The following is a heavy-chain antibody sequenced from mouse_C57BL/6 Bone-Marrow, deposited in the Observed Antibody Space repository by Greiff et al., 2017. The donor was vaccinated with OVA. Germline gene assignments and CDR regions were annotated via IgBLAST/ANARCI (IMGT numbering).Heavy chain of an antibody. Sequence: QVQLKQSGAELVRPGTSVKMSCKASGYTFTNYWIGWAKQRPGHGLEWIGDIYPGGGYTNYNEKFKGKATLTADKSSSTAYMQFSSLTSEDSAIYYCARYRYGSLFDYWGQGTTLTVSS. V-gene: IGHV1-63*01. D-gene: IGHD2-14*01. CDR1: GYTFTNYW. J-gene: IGHJ2*01. CDR3: ARYRYGSLFDY. CDR2: IYPGGGYT.